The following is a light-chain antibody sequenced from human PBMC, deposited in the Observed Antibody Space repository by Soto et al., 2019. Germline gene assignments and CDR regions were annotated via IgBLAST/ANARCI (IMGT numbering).Light chain of an antibody. J-gene: IGLJ1*01. Sequence: QSVLTEPPSGAGAPGQRITSSCTGGNSRIGAGYDVHWYQQLPGTAPKLLIYGNSNRPSGVPDRFSGSKSVTSASLAITGLQAEDEADYYCQSYDSSLSGSVFGTGTKVTVL. CDR2: GNS. V-gene: IGLV1-40*01. CDR1: NSRIGAGYD. CDR3: QSYDSSLSGSV.